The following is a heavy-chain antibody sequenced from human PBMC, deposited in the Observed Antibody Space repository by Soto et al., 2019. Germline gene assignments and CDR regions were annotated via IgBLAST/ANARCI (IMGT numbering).Heavy chain of an antibody. CDR1: GFSLSTSGVG. CDR3: AHSVDYYGSGSMGWFDP. V-gene: IGHV2-5*02. Sequence: QITLKESGPTLVKPTQTLTLTCTFSGFSLSTSGVGVGWIRQPPGKALEWLALIYWDDGKRSSPSLKSRLTITKDASKNQVVLTMTNMDPVDTATYYCAHSVDYYGSGSMGWFDPWGQGTLVTVSS. CDR2: IYWDDGK. J-gene: IGHJ5*02. D-gene: IGHD3-10*01.